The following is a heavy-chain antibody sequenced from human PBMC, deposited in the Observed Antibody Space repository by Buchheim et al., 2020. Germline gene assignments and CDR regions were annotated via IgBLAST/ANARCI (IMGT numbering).Heavy chain of an antibody. Sequence: QVQLVESGGGVVQPGRSLRLSCAASGFSFSSYGMHWVRQAPGKGLEWLAAISNDGSRQAYADSVRGRFTISRDNSKSTLDLQMNSLSVDDAAVYYCAEFLYDSSGYAGVWGQGTL. V-gene: IGHV3-30*18. CDR3: AEFLYDSSGYAGV. D-gene: IGHD3-22*01. J-gene: IGHJ4*02. CDR1: GFSFSSYG. CDR2: ISNDGSRQ.